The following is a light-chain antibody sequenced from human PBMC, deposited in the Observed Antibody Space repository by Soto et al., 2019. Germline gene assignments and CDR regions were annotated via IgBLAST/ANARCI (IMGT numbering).Light chain of an antibody. CDR2: GTS. Sequence: QSVLTQPRSVSGAAGQRVSISCTVGASNIGANYDVHWYQQLPGAAPKLLIYGTSNRPSGVPDRFSGSKSGTSASLAITGLQAEDEADYFCCSYAGGYIDLFGTGTKVTVL. CDR1: ASNIGANYD. J-gene: IGLJ1*01. CDR3: CSYAGGYIDL. V-gene: IGLV1-40*01.